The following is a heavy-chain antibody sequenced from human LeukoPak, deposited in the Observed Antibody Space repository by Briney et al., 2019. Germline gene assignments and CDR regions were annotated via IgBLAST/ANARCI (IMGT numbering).Heavy chain of an antibody. V-gene: IGHV4-4*09. D-gene: IGHD6-13*01. CDR2: IYSSGST. Sequence: SETLSLTCTVSGGPISRYFWSWIRQPPGKGLEWIGYIYSSGSTNYNPSLKSRVTISVDTSKNQFSLKLSSVTAADSAVYYCARDSSSWNGWFDPWGQGTLVTVSS. J-gene: IGHJ5*02. CDR3: ARDSSSWNGWFDP. CDR1: GGPISRYF.